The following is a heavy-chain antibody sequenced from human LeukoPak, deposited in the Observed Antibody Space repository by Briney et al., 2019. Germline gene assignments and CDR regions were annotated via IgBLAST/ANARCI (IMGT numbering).Heavy chain of an antibody. J-gene: IGHJ5*02. CDR2: IKSETDGGTT. CDR1: GFTFSNAW. Sequence: GGSLRLSCAASGFTFSNAWMSWVRQAPGKGLEWVGRIKSETDGGTTDYAAPVKGRFTISRDDSKNTLYLQMNSLKTEDTAVYYCTTEGVAATPEGWFDPWGQGTLVTVSS. D-gene: IGHD2-15*01. CDR3: TTEGVAATPEGWFDP. V-gene: IGHV3-15*01.